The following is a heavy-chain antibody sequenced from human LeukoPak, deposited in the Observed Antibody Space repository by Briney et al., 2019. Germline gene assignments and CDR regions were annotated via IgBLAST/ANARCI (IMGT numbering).Heavy chain of an antibody. CDR2: IYTSGSP. D-gene: IGHD2-2*01. J-gene: IGHJ6*03. CDR3: ARARYCTSPSCPYYYYYYMDV. CDR1: GGSISSYY. V-gene: IGHV4-4*07. Sequence: PSETLSLTCTVSGGSISSYYWSWIRQTAGKGLEWIGRIYTSGSPNYNPSLKSRGTMSVDTSKNQFSLKLSSVTAADTAVYYCARARYCTSPSCPYYYYYYMDVWGKGTTVTVSS.